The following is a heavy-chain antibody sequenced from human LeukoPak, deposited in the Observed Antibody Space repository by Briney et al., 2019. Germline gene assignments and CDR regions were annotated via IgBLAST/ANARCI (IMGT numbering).Heavy chain of an antibody. CDR1: GFTFSSNW. D-gene: IGHD5-18*01. CDR2: INSDGSGA. V-gene: IGHV3-74*01. J-gene: IGHJ4*02. Sequence: PGGSLRLSCAASGFTFSSNWMHWVRQAPGKGLVWVSRINSDGSGAIYADSVKGRFTISRDNAKNTLYLQMNSLRAEDTAVYYCARDSDTAMAYDYWGQGTLVTVSS. CDR3: ARDSDTAMAYDY.